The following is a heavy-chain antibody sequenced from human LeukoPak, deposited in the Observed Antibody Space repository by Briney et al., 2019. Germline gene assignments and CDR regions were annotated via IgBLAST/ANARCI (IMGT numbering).Heavy chain of an antibody. V-gene: IGHV1-18*01. CDR2: ISPNNDNT. D-gene: IGHD3-22*01. J-gene: IGHJ4*02. CDR1: GYTFTSYG. Sequence: GASVKVSCKASGYTFTSYGISWVRQAPGQGLEWVGWISPNNDNTNYAQKFQGRVTMTTDTSTSTAYMELSSLRSEDTAVYYCARGLGINYYDSSGTGGYWGQGTLVTVSS. CDR3: ARGLGINYYDSSGTGGY.